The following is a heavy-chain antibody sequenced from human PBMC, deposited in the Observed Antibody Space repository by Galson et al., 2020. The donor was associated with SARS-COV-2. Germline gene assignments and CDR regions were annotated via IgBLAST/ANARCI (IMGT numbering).Heavy chain of an antibody. V-gene: IGHV3-21*01. D-gene: IGHD3-22*01. CDR2: ISSSSSYI. CDR1: GFTFSSYS. Sequence: NSGGSLRLSCAASGFTFSSYSMNWVRQAPGKGLEWVSSISSSSSYIYYADSVKGRFTISRDNAKNSLYLQMNSLRAEDTAVYYCARTYYYDSSAMRGAFDIWGQGTMVTVSS. J-gene: IGHJ3*02. CDR3: ARTYYYDSSAMRGAFDI.